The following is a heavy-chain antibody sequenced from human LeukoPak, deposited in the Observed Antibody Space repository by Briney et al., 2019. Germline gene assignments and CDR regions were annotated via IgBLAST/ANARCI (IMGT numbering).Heavy chain of an antibody. Sequence: SSETLSLTCTVSGGSISSYYWSWIRQPPGKGLAWIGYIYYSGSTNYNPSLKSRVTISVDTSKNQFSLKLISVTAADTAVYYCARAYVLVCGGDCSDAFDIWGQGTMVTVSS. CDR2: IYYSGST. D-gene: IGHD2-21*02. CDR3: ARAYVLVCGGDCSDAFDI. CDR1: GGSISSYY. J-gene: IGHJ3*02. V-gene: IGHV4-59*01.